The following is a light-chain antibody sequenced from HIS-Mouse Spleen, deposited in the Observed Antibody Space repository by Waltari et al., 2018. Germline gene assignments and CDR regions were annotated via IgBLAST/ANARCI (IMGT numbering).Light chain of an antibody. Sequence: QSALTQPPSASGSTGQSVTISCTGTSSYVGGYKYVSWYQQHPGKAPKLMIYEVSKRPSGVPDRFSGSKSGNTASLTVSGLQAEDEADYYCSSYAGSNNYVFGTGTKVTVL. V-gene: IGLV2-8*01. CDR2: EVS. J-gene: IGLJ1*01. CDR3: SSYAGSNNYV. CDR1: SSYVGGYKY.